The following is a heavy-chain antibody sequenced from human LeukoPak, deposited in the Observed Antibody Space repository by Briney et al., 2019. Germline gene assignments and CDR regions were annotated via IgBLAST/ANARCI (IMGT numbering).Heavy chain of an antibody. V-gene: IGHV1-8*01. CDR3: ASIAARRAVGFDP. Sequence: ASVKVSCKASGYTFTSYDINWVRQATGQGLEWMGWMNPNSGNTGYAQKFQGRVTMTRNTSISTAYMELSSLRSEDTAVYYCASIAARRAVGFDPWGQGTLATVSS. J-gene: IGHJ5*02. D-gene: IGHD6-6*01. CDR1: GYTFTSYD. CDR2: MNPNSGNT.